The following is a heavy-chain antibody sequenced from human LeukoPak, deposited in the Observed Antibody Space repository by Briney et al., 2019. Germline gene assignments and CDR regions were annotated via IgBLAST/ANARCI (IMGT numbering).Heavy chain of an antibody. CDR2: IYPGDSDT. CDR3: ARTNYYDSSVYYFFAY. V-gene: IGHV5-51*01. Sequence: GESLKISCKGSGYSFTSYWIGWVRQMPGKGLEWMGIIYPGDSDTRYSPSFQGQVTISADKSISTAYLQLSSLKASDTALYYCARTNYYDSSVYYFFAYWGQGTLVTVS. J-gene: IGHJ4*02. CDR1: GYSFTSYW. D-gene: IGHD3-22*01.